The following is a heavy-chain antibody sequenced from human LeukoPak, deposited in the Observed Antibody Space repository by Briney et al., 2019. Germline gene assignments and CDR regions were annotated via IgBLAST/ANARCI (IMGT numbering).Heavy chain of an antibody. CDR1: GGSISSYH. CDR2: IYHSGST. D-gene: IGHD6-19*01. J-gene: IGHJ2*01. Sequence: SETLSLTCTVSGGSISSYHRSWIRQPPGKGLEWIGSIYHSGSTYYNPSLKSRVTISVDTSKNQFSLKLSSVTAADTAVYYCAREWAVAGLAPGYRYFDLWGRGTLVTVSS. CDR3: AREWAVAGLAPGYRYFDL. V-gene: IGHV4-38-2*02.